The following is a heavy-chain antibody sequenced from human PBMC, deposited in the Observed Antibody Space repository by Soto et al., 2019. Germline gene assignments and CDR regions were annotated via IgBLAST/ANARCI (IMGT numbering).Heavy chain of an antibody. CDR1: GYTFTSYA. V-gene: IGHV1-3*01. CDR2: INAGNGNT. Sequence: ASVKVSCKASGYTFTSYAMHWVRQAPGQRLEWMGWINAGNGNTKYSQKFQGRVTITRDTSASTAYMELSSLRAEDTAVYYCANSRGGIVVVIARFDYWGQGTLVTVSS. D-gene: IGHD3-22*01. J-gene: IGHJ4*02. CDR3: ANSRGGIVVVIARFDY.